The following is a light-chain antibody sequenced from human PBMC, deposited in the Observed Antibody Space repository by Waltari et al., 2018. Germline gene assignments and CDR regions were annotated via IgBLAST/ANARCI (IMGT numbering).Light chain of an antibody. CDR2: GAS. J-gene: IGKJ2*01. V-gene: IGKV3-20*01. CDR3: QQYGGSILYT. CDR1: QSLTKRY. Sequence: EVVLTQSPGTLSLSPGEKATLSCRASQSLTKRYLAWYQQKPGQAPRLLIYGASSRAAGIPDRFSGSGSGTDFSLTINRLEPDDSAVYYCQQYGGSILYTFGQGTKLEIK.